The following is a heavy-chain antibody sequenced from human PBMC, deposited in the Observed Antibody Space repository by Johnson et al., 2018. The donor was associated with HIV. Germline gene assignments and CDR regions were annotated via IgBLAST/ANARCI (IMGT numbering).Heavy chain of an antibody. D-gene: IGHD5-24*01. Sequence: VQLVESGGGVVQPGGSLRLSCAASGFTFSDYYMSWIRQAPGKGLEWVANIKQDGSEKYYVDSVKGRFTISRDNAKNSLYLQMNSLRAEDTAVYYCARGGDGYNSRFREPFGAFDIWGQGTMVTVSS. V-gene: IGHV3-7*01. CDR3: ARGGDGYNSRFREPFGAFDI. J-gene: IGHJ3*02. CDR1: GFTFSDYY. CDR2: IKQDGSEK.